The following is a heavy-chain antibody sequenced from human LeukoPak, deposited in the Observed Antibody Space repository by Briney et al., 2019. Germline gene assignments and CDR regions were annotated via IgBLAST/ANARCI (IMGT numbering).Heavy chain of an antibody. CDR1: GFVFSTHS. D-gene: IGHD4-23*01. V-gene: IGHV3-21*01. CDR2: ISSSNGDI. CDR3: VRDADGGNSWFDS. J-gene: IGHJ5*01. Sequence: GGSLRLSCAASGFVFSTHSMSWVRQAPGKGLEWVSWISSSNGDIYYADSVRGRFTISRDDAKNSLYVQMNSLRAEDTAVYYCVRDADGGNSWFDSWGQGTLVTVSS.